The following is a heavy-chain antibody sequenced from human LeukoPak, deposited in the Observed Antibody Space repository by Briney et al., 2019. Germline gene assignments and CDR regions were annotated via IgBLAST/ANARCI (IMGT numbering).Heavy chain of an antibody. CDR1: GFTFSSYA. CDR3: ALFLLWFGDLLRVDAFDI. Sequence: PGGSLRLSCAASGFTFSSYAMSWVRQAPGKGLEWVSAISGGGGSTYYADSVKGRFTISRDNSKNTLYLQMNSLRAEDTAVYYCALFLLWFGDLLRVDAFDIWGQGTMVTVSS. J-gene: IGHJ3*02. CDR2: ISGGGGST. D-gene: IGHD3-10*01. V-gene: IGHV3-23*01.